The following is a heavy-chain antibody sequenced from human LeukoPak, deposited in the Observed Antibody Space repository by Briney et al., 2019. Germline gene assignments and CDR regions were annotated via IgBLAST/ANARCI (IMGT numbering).Heavy chain of an antibody. Sequence: SETLSLTCTVSGDYISNYYWSWIRQHPGKGLEWIGYIHSSGPTNYNPSLKSRVTMSADTSKNQFSLRLTSVTAADTAVYYCARLRRGGDWYFDLWGRDTLVTVSS. V-gene: IGHV4-4*09. D-gene: IGHD1-26*01. CDR3: ARLRRGGDWYFDL. CDR2: IHSSGPT. CDR1: GDYISNYY. J-gene: IGHJ2*01.